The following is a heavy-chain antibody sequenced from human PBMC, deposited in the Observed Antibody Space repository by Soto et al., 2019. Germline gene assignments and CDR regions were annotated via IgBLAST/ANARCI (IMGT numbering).Heavy chain of an antibody. CDR3: VXEGDGVYYYYGMDV. CDR1: GYTFTNYG. Sequence: QVQLVQSGDEVKKPGASVKVSCKASGYTFTNYGISWVRQAPGQGLEWMGWINGYNGNTVYTQKIQGRLTMTAETXTATAXXELRSLRSDDTAVYYXVXEGDGVYYYYGMDVWG. CDR2: INGYNGNT. J-gene: IGHJ6*02. V-gene: IGHV1-18*01. D-gene: IGHD3-10*01.